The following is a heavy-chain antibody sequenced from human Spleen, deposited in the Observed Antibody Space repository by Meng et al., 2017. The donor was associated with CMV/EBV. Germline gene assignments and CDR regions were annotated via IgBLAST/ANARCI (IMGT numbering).Heavy chain of an antibody. D-gene: IGHD6-6*01. CDR1: GFTFSSYS. CDR2: ISSSSSTI. V-gene: IGHV3-48*04. CDR3: AKDSSSTPPYYFDY. J-gene: IGHJ4*02. Sequence: GESLKISCAASGFTFSSYSMNWVRQAPGKGLEWVSYISSSSSTIYYADSVKGRFTISRDNAKNSQYLQMNSLRAEDTAFYYCAKDSSSTPPYYFDYWGQGTLVTVSS.